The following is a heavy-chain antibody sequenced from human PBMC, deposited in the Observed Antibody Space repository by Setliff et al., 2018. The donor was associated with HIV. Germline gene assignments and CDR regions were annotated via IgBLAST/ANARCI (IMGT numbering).Heavy chain of an antibody. CDR1: GYTFTSYG. CDR3: ARGAYYGSGSYYDSRY. J-gene: IGHJ4*02. Sequence: GASVKVSCKASGYTFTSYGISWVRQAPGQGLEWMGWISAYNGNTNYAQKLQGRVTMTTDTSTSTAYMELRSLRSEDTAVYYCARGAYYGSGSYYDSRYWGQGTLVTVSS. CDR2: ISAYNGNT. V-gene: IGHV1-18*01. D-gene: IGHD3-10*01.